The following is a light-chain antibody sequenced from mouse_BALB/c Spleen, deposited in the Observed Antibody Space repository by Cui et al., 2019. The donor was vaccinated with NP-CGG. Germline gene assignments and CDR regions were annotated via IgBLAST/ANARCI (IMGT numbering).Light chain of an antibody. CDR2: GTN. Sequence: QAVMTKESGITTSPGETVTLTCRSSTGAVTTSNYANWVQEKPDHLFTGLIGGTNNRAPGIPARFSGSLIGDKAALTITGAQTEDEAIYFCALWYSNHWVFGSGTKVTVL. J-gene: IGLJ3*01. CDR3: ALWYSNHWV. CDR1: TGAVTTSNY. V-gene: IGLV1*01.